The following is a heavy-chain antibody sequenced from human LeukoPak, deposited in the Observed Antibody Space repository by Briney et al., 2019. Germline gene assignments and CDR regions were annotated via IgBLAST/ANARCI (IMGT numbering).Heavy chain of an antibody. J-gene: IGHJ6*04. CDR3: ATRPPRVYCSSTSCYGMDV. V-gene: IGHV4-34*01. D-gene: IGHD2-2*01. Sequence: PSEILSLTCAVYGGSFSGYYWSWIRQPPGKGLEWIGEINHSGSTNYNPSLKSRVTISVDTSKNQFSLKLSSVTAADTAVYYCATRPPRVYCSSTSCYGMDVWGKGTTVTVSS. CDR1: GGSFSGYY. CDR2: INHSGST.